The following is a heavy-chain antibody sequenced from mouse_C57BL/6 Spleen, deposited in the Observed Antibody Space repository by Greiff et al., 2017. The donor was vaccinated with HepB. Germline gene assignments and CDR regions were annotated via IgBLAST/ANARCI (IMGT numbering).Heavy chain of an antibody. CDR3: ARQGIYYYGSSYDYYAMDY. J-gene: IGHJ4*01. CDR1: GYAFSSYW. CDR2: IYPGDGDT. Sequence: QVQLQQSGAELVKPGASVKISCKASGYAFSSYWMNWVKQRPGKGLEWIGQIYPGDGDTNYNGKFKGKATLTADKSSSTAYMQLSSLTSEDSAVYFGARQGIYYYGSSYDYYAMDYWGQGTSVTVSS. V-gene: IGHV1-80*01. D-gene: IGHD1-1*01.